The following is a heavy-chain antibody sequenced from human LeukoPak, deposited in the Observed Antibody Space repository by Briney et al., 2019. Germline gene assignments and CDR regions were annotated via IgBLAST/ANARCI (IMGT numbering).Heavy chain of an antibody. CDR2: IYYSGST. V-gene: IGHV4-59*01. CDR1: GGSISSYY. Sequence: PSETLSPTCTVSGGSISSYYWSWIRQPPGKGLEWIGYIYYSGSTNYNPSLKSRVTISVDTSKNQFSLKLSAVTSADTAVYYCARERASYYMDVWGKGTTVTVSS. CDR3: ARERASYYMDV. J-gene: IGHJ6*03.